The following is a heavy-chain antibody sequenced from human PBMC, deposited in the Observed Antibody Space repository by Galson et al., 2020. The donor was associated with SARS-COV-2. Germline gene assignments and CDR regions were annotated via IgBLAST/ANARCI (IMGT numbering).Heavy chain of an antibody. V-gene: IGHV4-61*02. J-gene: IGHJ3*02. CDR2: IHSTGST. CDR1: GGSISSGSYY. Sequence: SETLSLTCTVSGGSISSGSYYWSWIRQPAGKELEWIGRIHSTGSTNYNPSLMSRVTISVDTSKNQFSLRLSSVTATDTAVYYCARSHDSSVYAVCIWGQGTIVTVSS. CDR3: ARSHDSSVYAVCI. D-gene: IGHD3-22*01.